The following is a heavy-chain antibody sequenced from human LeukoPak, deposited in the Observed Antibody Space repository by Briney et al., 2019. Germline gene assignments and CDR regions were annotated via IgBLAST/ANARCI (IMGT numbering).Heavy chain of an antibody. D-gene: IGHD3-22*01. CDR2: VYTGGST. CDR1: GGSINSGSYY. Sequence: TSETLSLTCSVSGGSINSGSYYWSWIRQPAGKRLEWIGRVYTGGSTIYNPSLKSRVTISVDTSRNQFSLNLSSVTAADTAMYYCASAYYSDSSGFFAYWGQGTQVTVSS. V-gene: IGHV4-61*02. CDR3: ASAYYSDSSGFFAY. J-gene: IGHJ4*02.